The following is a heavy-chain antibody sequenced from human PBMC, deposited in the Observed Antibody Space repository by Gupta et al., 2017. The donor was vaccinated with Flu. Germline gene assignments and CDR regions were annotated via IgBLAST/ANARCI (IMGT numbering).Heavy chain of an antibody. CDR1: GFNLSDYS. D-gene: IGHD2-15*01. CDR2: ISSSRASI. V-gene: IGHV3-21*01. Sequence: CTASGFNLSDYSMVGVRQAPGRGLEWVSSISSSRASIYYANSLKGRFTISRDNAKSSLFLQMDSLRDSDTALYYCARWWLGGGCDPWGQGTLVTVSS. CDR3: ARWWLGGGCDP. J-gene: IGHJ5*02.